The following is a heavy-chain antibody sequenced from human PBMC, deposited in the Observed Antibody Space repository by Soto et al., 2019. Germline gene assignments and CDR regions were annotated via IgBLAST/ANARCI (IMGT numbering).Heavy chain of an antibody. D-gene: IGHD4-17*01. CDR3: ARDSLAYGRHPFHIDY. CDR2: ISSSSSYT. CDR1: GFTFSSYS. J-gene: IGHJ4*02. Sequence: NPGGSLRLSCAASGFTFSSYSMNWVRQAPGKGLEWVSYISSSSSYTNYADSVKGRFTISRDNAKNSLYLQMNSLRAEDTAVYYCARDSLAYGRHPFHIDYWGQGTLVTVSS. V-gene: IGHV3-21*05.